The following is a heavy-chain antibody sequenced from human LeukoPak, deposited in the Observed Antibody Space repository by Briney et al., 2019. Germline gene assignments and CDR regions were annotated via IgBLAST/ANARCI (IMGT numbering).Heavy chain of an antibody. Sequence: ASVKVSCKASGYTFTSYAMHWVRQAPGQRLEWMGWINAGNGNTKYSQKFQGRVTITRDTSASTAYMELSSLRSEDTAVYYCARDVVVVPAEKRYYYYGMDVWGKGTTVTVSS. CDR2: INAGNGNT. CDR3: ARDVVVVPAEKRYYYYGMDV. V-gene: IGHV1-3*01. J-gene: IGHJ6*04. CDR1: GYTFTSYA. D-gene: IGHD2-2*01.